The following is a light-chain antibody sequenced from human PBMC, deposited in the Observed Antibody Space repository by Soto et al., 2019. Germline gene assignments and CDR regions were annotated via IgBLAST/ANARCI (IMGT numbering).Light chain of an antibody. CDR1: QSLLYNNTYNY. CDR2: FGS. V-gene: IGKV2-28*01. Sequence: EIVMTQSPLTLPVTPGEPSSISFSSSQSLLYNNTYNYLDWYVQKPGQSPQLLIYFGSNRAPGVPDRFSGSGSGTDFTLKINRVEAEDVGTYYCMQALQSLTFGQGTRLEIK. CDR3: MQALQSLT. J-gene: IGKJ5*01.